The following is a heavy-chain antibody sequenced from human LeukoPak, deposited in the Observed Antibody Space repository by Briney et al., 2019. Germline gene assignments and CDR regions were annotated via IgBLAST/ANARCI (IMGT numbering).Heavy chain of an antibody. J-gene: IGHJ4*02. CDR2: IYHTGST. CDR3: ARAGYSGYDFNFDY. CDR1: GFTFSSYA. D-gene: IGHD5-12*01. V-gene: IGHV4-31*02. Sequence: LRLSCAASGFTFSSYAMSWVRQAPGKGLEWIGYIYHTGSTYYNPSLKSRISMSLDTSKNQFSLRLSSVTAADTAVYYCARAGYSGYDFNFDYWGQGTLVTVSS.